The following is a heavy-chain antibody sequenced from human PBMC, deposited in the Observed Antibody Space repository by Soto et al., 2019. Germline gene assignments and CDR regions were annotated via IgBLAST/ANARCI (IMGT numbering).Heavy chain of an antibody. J-gene: IGHJ4*02. CDR1: GGSFSGNY. CDR2: INHSGSS. CDR3: ARGSIPSRGVFGF. V-gene: IGHV4-34*01. Sequence: PSETLSLTCAVYGGSFSGNYWIWIRQPPGKGLEWIAEINHSGSSNYNPSLRGRVTISVDTAKSQFSLWLNSVTAAGTAVYYCARGSIPSRGVFGFRAERTPVTVSS. D-gene: IGHD2-2*02.